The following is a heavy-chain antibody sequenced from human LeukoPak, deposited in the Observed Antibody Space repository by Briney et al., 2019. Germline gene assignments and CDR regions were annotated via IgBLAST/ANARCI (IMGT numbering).Heavy chain of an antibody. CDR1: GFTFRSYV. D-gene: IGHD2-2*01. Sequence: GGSLRLPCAASGFTFRSYVMHWVRQAPGKGLEWVSSISSDSNYIFYADSVQGRFTISRDNAENSLFLQMNSLRAEDTAVYYCASRYCTSTNCYAFDIWGQGTMVTVSS. CDR3: ASRYCTSTNCYAFDI. J-gene: IGHJ3*02. V-gene: IGHV3-21*01. CDR2: ISSDSNYI.